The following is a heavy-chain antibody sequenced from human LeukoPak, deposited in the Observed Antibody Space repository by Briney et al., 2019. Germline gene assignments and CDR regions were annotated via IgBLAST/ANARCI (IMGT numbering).Heavy chain of an antibody. CDR3: GVHHDYSNAFDY. CDR1: GYSISSGYY. Sequence: SETLSLTCTVSGYSISSGYYWGWIRQPPGKGLEWIGSIYHSGSTYYNPSLKSRVTISVDTSKNQFSLKLSSVTAADTAVYYCGVHHDYSNAFDYWGQGTLVTVSS. D-gene: IGHD4-11*01. CDR2: IYHSGST. V-gene: IGHV4-38-2*02. J-gene: IGHJ4*02.